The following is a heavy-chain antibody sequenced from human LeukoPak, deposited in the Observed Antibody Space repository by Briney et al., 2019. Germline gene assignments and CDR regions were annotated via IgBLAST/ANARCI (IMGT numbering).Heavy chain of an antibody. V-gene: IGHV1-8*03. CDR2: MNPNNGDT. CDR3: ARTTSGTASVYDY. D-gene: IGHD3-10*01. Sequence: GASVTVSCKASGYTITNYYINWVRQAPGQGLEWMGWMNPNNGDTDYAQKFQGRVTITRDTSISPSYMELSGLTSDDTAVYFCARTTSGTASVYDYWGEGTLVSVSS. CDR1: GYTITNYY. J-gene: IGHJ4*02.